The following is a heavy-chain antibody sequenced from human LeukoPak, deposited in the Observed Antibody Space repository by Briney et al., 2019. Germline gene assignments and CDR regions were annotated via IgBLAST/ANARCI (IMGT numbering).Heavy chain of an antibody. Sequence: PGGSLRLSCAASGFTFSSYGMHWVRQAPGKGLEWVAVISYDGSNKYYADSVKGRFTISRDNSKNTLYLQMNSLRAEDTAVYYCAKVILYYDSSGSKRYYFDYWGQGTLVTVSS. V-gene: IGHV3-30*18. D-gene: IGHD3-22*01. J-gene: IGHJ4*02. CDR3: AKVILYYDSSGSKRYYFDY. CDR2: ISYDGSNK. CDR1: GFTFSSYG.